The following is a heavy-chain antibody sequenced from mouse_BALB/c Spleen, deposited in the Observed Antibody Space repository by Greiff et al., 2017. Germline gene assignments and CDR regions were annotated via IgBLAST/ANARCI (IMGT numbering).Heavy chain of an antibody. CDR3: ARVTTATWFAY. Sequence: EVQLQESGPGLVKPSQSLSLTCSVTGYSITSGYYWNWIRQFPGNKLEWMGYISYDGSNNYNPSLKNRISITRDTSKNQFFLKLNSVTTEDTATYYCARVTTATWFAYWGQGTLVTVSA. CDR1: GYSITSGYY. D-gene: IGHD1-2*01. V-gene: IGHV3-6*02. J-gene: IGHJ3*01. CDR2: ISYDGSN.